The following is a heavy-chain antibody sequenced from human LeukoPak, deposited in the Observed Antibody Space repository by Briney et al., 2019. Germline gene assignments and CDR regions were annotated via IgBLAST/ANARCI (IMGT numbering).Heavy chain of an antibody. V-gene: IGHV4-59*01. Sequence: SETLSLTCTVSGDSSSSYYWSWIRPPPGKGLEWIGYIYHSGSTEYNPSLKSRVTISLDTSKNQFSLKLRSVTPADTAVYYCAGDYKTLAYWGQGTLVTVSS. J-gene: IGHJ4*02. CDR3: AGDYKTLAY. D-gene: IGHD3-16*01. CDR1: GDSSSSYY. CDR2: IYHSGST.